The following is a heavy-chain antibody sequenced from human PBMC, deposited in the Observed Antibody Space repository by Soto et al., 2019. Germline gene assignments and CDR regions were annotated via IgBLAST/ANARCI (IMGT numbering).Heavy chain of an antibody. Sequence: GESLKISCKASGYRFSSYFIGWVRQMPGKGLEWMGMIYPGDSDTRYSPSFQGQVTISADTSISTAYLQWSSLKASDTAMYYCARLVHGDYVPKRIDPWGQGTLVTVSS. CDR3: ARLVHGDYVPKRIDP. D-gene: IGHD4-17*01. CDR1: GYRFSSYF. V-gene: IGHV5-51*01. J-gene: IGHJ5*02. CDR2: IYPGDSDT.